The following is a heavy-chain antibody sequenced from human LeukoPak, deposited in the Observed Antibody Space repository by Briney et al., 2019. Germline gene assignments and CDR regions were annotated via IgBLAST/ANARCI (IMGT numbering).Heavy chain of an antibody. CDR3: ARGEGYRVGAWWYFDY. V-gene: IGHV1-46*01. D-gene: IGHD1-26*01. Sequence: ASVKVSCKASGYTFTSYGISWVRQAPGQGLEWMGIINPNAGDTGYARKFLGRVTMTRDTSTSTVYMELSSLRSEDTAVYYCARGEGYRVGAWWYFDYWGQGTLVTVSS. CDR2: INPNAGDT. J-gene: IGHJ4*02. CDR1: GYTFTSYG.